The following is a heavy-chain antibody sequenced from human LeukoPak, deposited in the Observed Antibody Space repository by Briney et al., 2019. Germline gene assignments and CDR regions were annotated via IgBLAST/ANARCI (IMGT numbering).Heavy chain of an antibody. CDR2: INPNSGGT. CDR3: AREEDYTGAFDI. V-gene: IGHV1-2*02. Sequence: ASVKVSCKASGYTFTGYYMHWVRQAPGQGLEWMGWINPNSGGTNYAQKFQGRVTMTRDTSISTAYMELSRLRSDDTAVYYCAREEDYTGAFDIWGQGTIVTVSS. D-gene: IGHD4-11*01. J-gene: IGHJ3*02. CDR1: GYTFTGYY.